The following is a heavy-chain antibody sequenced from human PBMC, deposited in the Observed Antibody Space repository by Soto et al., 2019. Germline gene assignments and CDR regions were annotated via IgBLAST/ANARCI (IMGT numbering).Heavy chain of an antibody. CDR3: AKDKMYNWKYFFEY. J-gene: IGHJ4*02. V-gene: IGHV3-23*01. D-gene: IGHD1-7*01. Sequence: GRSLRLSCAASGFIFSSYAISWVRQAPGKGPEWVSGISGSASSTNYADSVKGRFTISRDNSKNMVYLQMNSLRDEDTAVYYCAKDKMYNWKYFFEYGVQGTLVTVS. CDR1: GFIFSSYA. CDR2: ISGSASST.